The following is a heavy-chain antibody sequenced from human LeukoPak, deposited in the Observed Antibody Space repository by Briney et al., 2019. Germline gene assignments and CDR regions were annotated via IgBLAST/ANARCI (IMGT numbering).Heavy chain of an antibody. D-gene: IGHD7-27*01. CDR2: IYYTGST. V-gene: IGHV4-59*01. Sequence: SETLSLTCTVSGSSISSYYWSWIRQPPGKGLEWIGYIYYTGSTNYNPSLKSRVTMSVDTSKNQFSLKLTSVTAADTAVYYCARVRSELGYHYYYYGLNVWGQGTTVTVSS. J-gene: IGHJ6*02. CDR1: GSSISSYY. CDR3: ARVRSELGYHYYYYGLNV.